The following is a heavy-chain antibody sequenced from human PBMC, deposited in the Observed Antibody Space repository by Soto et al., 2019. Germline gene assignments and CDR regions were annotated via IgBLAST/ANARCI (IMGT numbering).Heavy chain of an antibody. CDR1: GGSISSGGYY. D-gene: IGHD3-22*01. Sequence: SETLSLTCTVSGGSISSGGYYWSWIRQHPGKGLEWIGYIYYSGSTYYNPSLKSRVTISVATSKNQFSLKLSSVTAADTAVYYCARAPTTYYYDSSGYYFDYWGQGTLVTVSS. CDR2: IYYSGST. V-gene: IGHV4-31*03. J-gene: IGHJ4*02. CDR3: ARAPTTYYYDSSGYYFDY.